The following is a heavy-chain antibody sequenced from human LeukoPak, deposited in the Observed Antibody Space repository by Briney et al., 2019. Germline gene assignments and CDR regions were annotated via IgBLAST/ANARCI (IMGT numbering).Heavy chain of an antibody. CDR2: INSDGSST. CDR1: GFTFSSYW. Sequence: GGSLRLSCAASGFTFSSYWMHWVRQAPGKGLVWVSRINSDGSSTSCADSVKGRFTISRDNAKNTLYLQMNSLRAEDTAVYYCARVRPGGYSSSWYLDYWGQGTLVTVSS. D-gene: IGHD6-13*01. J-gene: IGHJ4*02. CDR3: ARVRPGGYSSSWYLDY. V-gene: IGHV3-74*01.